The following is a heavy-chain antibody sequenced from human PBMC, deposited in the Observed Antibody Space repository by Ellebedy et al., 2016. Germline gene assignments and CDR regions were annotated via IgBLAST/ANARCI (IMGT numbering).Heavy chain of an antibody. V-gene: IGHV5-10-1*01. CDR2: IDPSDSYT. CDR1: GYSFTSYW. CDR3: ARRRWAGLVITPDAFDI. Sequence: GESLKISCKGSGYSFTSYWISWVRQMPGKGLEWMGRIDPSDSYTNYSPSFQGHVTISADKSISTAYLQWSSLKASDTAMYYCARRRWAGLVITPDAFDIWGQGTMVTVSS. D-gene: IGHD3-22*01. J-gene: IGHJ3*02.